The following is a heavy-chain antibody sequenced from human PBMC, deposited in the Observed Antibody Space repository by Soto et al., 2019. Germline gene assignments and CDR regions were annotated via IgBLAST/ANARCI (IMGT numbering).Heavy chain of an antibody. D-gene: IGHD3-22*01. Sequence: KSGGSLRLSCAASGFTFSSYSMNWVRQAPGKGLEWVSSISSSSSYIYYADSVKGRFTISRDNAKNSLYLQMNSLRAEDTAVYYCARADDPMVTMIRYYYYGMDVWGQGTTVTVSS. V-gene: IGHV3-21*01. CDR3: ARADDPMVTMIRYYYYGMDV. J-gene: IGHJ6*02. CDR2: ISSSSSYI. CDR1: GFTFSSYS.